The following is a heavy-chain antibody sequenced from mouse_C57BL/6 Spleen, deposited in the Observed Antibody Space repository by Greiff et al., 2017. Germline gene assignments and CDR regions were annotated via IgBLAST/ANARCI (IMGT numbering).Heavy chain of an antibody. V-gene: IGHV3-5*01. CDR3: ARVPQIYYYGSSYGGWYFDV. CDR1: GISITTGNYR. CDR2: IYYSGTI. J-gene: IGHJ1*03. Sequence: EVKLQESGPGLVKPSQTVFLTCTVTGISITTGNYRWSWIRQFPGNKLEWIGYIYYSGTITYNPSLTSRTTITRDTPKNQFFLEMNSLTAEDTATYYGARVPQIYYYGSSYGGWYFDVWGTGTTVTVSS. D-gene: IGHD1-1*01.